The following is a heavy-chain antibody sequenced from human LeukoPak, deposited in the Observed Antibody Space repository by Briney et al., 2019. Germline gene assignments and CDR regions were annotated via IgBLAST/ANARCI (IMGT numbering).Heavy chain of an antibody. CDR1: GFTFGDYA. J-gene: IGHJ6*03. CDR2: IRSKAYGGTT. Sequence: GGSLRLSCTASGFTFGDYAMSWVRQAPGKGLEWVGFIRSKAYGGTTEYAASVKGRFTISRDDSKSIAYLQMNSLKTEDTAVYYCTREAYSSSWYLNYYYYYYMDVWGKGTTVTISS. V-gene: IGHV3-49*04. D-gene: IGHD6-13*01. CDR3: TREAYSSSWYLNYYYYYYMDV.